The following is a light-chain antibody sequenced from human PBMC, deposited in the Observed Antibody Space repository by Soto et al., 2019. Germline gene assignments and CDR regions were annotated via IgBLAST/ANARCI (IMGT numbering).Light chain of an antibody. CDR3: TSFTSRVTLL. CDR1: SGDIGAFNF. Sequence: QSALTQPASVSGSPGQSITISCTGTSGDIGAFNFVSWYQRHPGRPPKLLIHDFSHRPSGISNRFSGTKSGNTASLTISGLQPEDEAEYFCTSFTSRVTLLFGGGTKLTVL. V-gene: IGLV2-14*03. CDR2: DFS. J-gene: IGLJ3*02.